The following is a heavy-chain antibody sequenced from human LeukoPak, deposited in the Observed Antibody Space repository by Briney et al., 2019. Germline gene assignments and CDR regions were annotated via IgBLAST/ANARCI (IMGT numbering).Heavy chain of an antibody. CDR1: GGSFSGYY. Sequence: TPSETLSLTCAVYGGSFSGYYWSWIRQPPGKGLGWIGEINHSGSTNYNPSLKSRVTISVDTSKNQFSLKLSSVTAADTAVYYCARGTSPLIAARPGGLYFDYWGQGTLVTVSS. J-gene: IGHJ4*02. D-gene: IGHD6-6*01. CDR2: INHSGST. CDR3: ARGTSPLIAARPGGLYFDY. V-gene: IGHV4-34*01.